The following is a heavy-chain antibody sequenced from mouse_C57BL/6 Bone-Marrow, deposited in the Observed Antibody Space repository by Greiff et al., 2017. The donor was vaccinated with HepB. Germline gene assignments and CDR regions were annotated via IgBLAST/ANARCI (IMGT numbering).Heavy chain of an antibody. J-gene: IGHJ3*01. CDR3: ARHDDGYGGFAY. D-gene: IGHD2-3*01. CDR2: ISNLAYSI. CDR1: GFTFSDYG. V-gene: IGHV5-15*01. Sequence: DVKLVESGGGLVQPGGSLKLSCAASGFTFSDYGMAWVRQAPRKGPEWVAFISNLAYSIYYADTVTGRFTISRENAKNTLYLEMSSLRSEDTAMYYCARHDDGYGGFAYWGQGTLVTVSA.